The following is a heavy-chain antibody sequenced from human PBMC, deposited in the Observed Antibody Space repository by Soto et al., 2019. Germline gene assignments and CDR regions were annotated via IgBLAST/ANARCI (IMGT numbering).Heavy chain of an antibody. D-gene: IGHD3-22*01. Sequence: PGGSLRLSCAASGFTFSSYAMHWVRQAPGKGLEWVAVISYDGSNKYYADSVKGRFTISRDNSKNTLYLQMNSLRAEDTAVYYCARDDSSGYPPYFDYWGQGTLVTVS. CDR3: ARDDSSGYPPYFDY. CDR1: GFTFSSYA. V-gene: IGHV3-30-3*01. J-gene: IGHJ4*02. CDR2: ISYDGSNK.